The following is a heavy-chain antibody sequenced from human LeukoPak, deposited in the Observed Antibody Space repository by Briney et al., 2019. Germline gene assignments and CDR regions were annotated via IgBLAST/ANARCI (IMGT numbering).Heavy chain of an antibody. D-gene: IGHD2-15*01. J-gene: IGHJ3*02. CDR2: IYYSGST. V-gene: IGHV4-59*01. CDR3: ARGWRRYAFDI. Sequence: SETLSLTCTVSGGSISSYYWSWIRQPPGKGLEWIGYIYYSGSTNYNPSLKSRVTISVDTSKNQFSLKLSSVTAADTAVYYCARGWRRYAFDIWGQGAMVTVSS. CDR1: GGSISSYY.